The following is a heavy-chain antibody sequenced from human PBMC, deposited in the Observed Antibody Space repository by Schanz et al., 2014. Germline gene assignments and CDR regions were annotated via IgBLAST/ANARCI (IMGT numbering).Heavy chain of an antibody. J-gene: IGHJ4*02. V-gene: IGHV3-21*01. Sequence: EVRLVESGGGLVKPGGSLRLSCEASGFAFSTSSMNWVRQAPGKGLEWVSSISSSSSYIYYADSVKGRFTISRDNTKNSVFLQMSSLRVEDTGLYFCARDPVEGAPTPYYFDSWGPGTLVTVSS. CDR1: GFAFSTSS. CDR2: ISSSSSYI. CDR3: ARDPVEGAPTPYYFDS. D-gene: IGHD1-26*01.